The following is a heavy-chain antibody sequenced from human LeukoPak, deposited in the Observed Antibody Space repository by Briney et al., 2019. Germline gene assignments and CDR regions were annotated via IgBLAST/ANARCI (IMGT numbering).Heavy chain of an antibody. D-gene: IGHD1-7*01. CDR1: GFTFSSYA. V-gene: IGHV3-23*01. Sequence: GGSLRLSCAASGFTFSSYAMSWVRQAPGKGLEWVSAISGSGGSTYYADSVKGRFTISRDNSKNTLYLQMNSLRAEDTAVYYCAKAPYNWNYVPWFDPWGQGTLVTVSS. J-gene: IGHJ5*02. CDR3: AKAPYNWNYVPWFDP. CDR2: ISGSGGST.